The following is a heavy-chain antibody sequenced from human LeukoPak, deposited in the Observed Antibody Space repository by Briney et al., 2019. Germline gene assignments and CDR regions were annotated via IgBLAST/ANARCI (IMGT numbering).Heavy chain of an antibody. J-gene: IGHJ6*03. D-gene: IGHD2-2*01. Sequence: GGSLTLSCAASGFTFSSYGMSWVRQAPGKGLEWVSAISGSGGNTYYADSVKGRFTISRDNSKNPLYLQMNSLRAEDTAVYYCAKEGCSSTSCYAASYYYYYYMDVWGKGTTVTISS. CDR1: GFTFSSYG. CDR2: ISGSGGNT. V-gene: IGHV3-23*01. CDR3: AKEGCSSTSCYAASYYYYYYMDV.